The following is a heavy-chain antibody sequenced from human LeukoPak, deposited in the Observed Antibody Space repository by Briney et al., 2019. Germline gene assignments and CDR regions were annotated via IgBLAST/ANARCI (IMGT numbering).Heavy chain of an antibody. CDR1: GGSISSGNYY. J-gene: IGHJ4*02. V-gene: IGHV4-39*07. CDR3: ARASGYSYGY. CDR2: IYYSGST. D-gene: IGHD5-18*01. Sequence: SSETLSLTCTVSGGSISSGNYYWGWIRQPPGKGLEWIGSIYYSGSTYYNPSLKSRVTISVDTSKNQFSLKLSSVTAADTAVYYCARASGYSYGYWGQGTLVTVSS.